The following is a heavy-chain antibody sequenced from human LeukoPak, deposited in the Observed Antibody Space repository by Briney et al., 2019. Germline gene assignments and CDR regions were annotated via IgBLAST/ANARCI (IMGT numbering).Heavy chain of an antibody. D-gene: IGHD1-26*01. CDR1: GFTFSSHG. J-gene: IGHJ6*03. V-gene: IGHV3-23*01. CDR3: ARDGYSGSYYRLYYFFMDV. CDR2: ISPSGDIL. Sequence: PGGSLRLSCAASGFTFSSHGMNWVRQAPGKGLEWVSGISPSGDILYYADSVKGQFTISRDNSKNTVSLQMNSLRGEDTAVYYCARDGYSGSYYRLYYFFMDVWGKGTTVTVSS.